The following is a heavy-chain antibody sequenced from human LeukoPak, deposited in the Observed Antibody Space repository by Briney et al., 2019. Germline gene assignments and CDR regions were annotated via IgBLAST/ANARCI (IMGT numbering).Heavy chain of an antibody. CDR2: ISYDGSNK. CDR1: GFTFSSYA. Sequence: GGSLRLSCAASGFTFSSYAMHWVRQAPGRGLEWVAVISYDGSNKYYADSVKGRFTISRDNSKNTLYLQMNSLRAEDTAVYYCARDAVGKLVRFRYSYGPSDYWGQGTLVTVSS. J-gene: IGHJ4*02. V-gene: IGHV3-30*04. D-gene: IGHD5-18*01. CDR3: ARDAVGKLVRFRYSYGPSDY.